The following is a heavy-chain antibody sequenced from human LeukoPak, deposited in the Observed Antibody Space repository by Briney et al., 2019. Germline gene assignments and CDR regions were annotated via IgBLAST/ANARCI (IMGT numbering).Heavy chain of an antibody. J-gene: IGHJ4*02. CDR1: GFTFSSYS. D-gene: IGHD4-17*01. CDR2: ISSSSSYI. CDR3: ARDLAHDYGDYADVVDY. V-gene: IGHV3-21*01. Sequence: GGSLRLSCAASGFTFSSYSMNWVRQAPAKGLEWVSSISSSSSYIYYADSVKGRFTISRDNAKNSLYLQMNSLRAEDTAVYYCARDLAHDYGDYADVVDYWGQGALVTVSS.